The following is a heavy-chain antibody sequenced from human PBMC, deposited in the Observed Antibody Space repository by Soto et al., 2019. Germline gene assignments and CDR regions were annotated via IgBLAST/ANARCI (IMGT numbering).Heavy chain of an antibody. D-gene: IGHD1-1*01. Sequence: GGSLRLSCAASGFTFSSYAMHWVRQAPGKGLEWVAVISYDGSNKYYADSVKGRFTISRDNSKNTLYLQMNSLRAEDTAVYYCARDFNFNFDYWGQGTLVTVSS. J-gene: IGHJ4*02. CDR1: GFTFSSYA. V-gene: IGHV3-30-3*01. CDR2: ISYDGSNK. CDR3: ARDFNFNFDY.